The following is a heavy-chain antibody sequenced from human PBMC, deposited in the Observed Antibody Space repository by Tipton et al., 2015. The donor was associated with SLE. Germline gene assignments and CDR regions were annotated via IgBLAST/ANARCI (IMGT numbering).Heavy chain of an antibody. CDR3: ARVGDTSSFDI. J-gene: IGHJ3*02. CDR1: GFTFSSYA. V-gene: IGHV3-64*02. D-gene: IGHD1-26*01. Sequence: GSLRLSCAASGFTFSSYAMHWVRQAPGTGLEYVSAISNSGGSTYYADSVQGRFTISRDNSKNTLYLQMGSLRDEDMAVYYCARVGDTSSFDIWGQGTMVTVSS. CDR2: ISNSGGST.